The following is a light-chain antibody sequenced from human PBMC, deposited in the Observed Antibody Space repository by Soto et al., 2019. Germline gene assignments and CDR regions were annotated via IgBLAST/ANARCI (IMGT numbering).Light chain of an antibody. Sequence: VMTQSQGTLSLSPGETANLSWRASQSVSSSYLAWYQQKRGQDTRRLIYGASSRDTGIPDRFSGSGSGTDFTLTISRLQPEDFAAYYCQQYGTSLPTFGQGTRLEIK. CDR3: QQYGTSLPT. J-gene: IGKJ5*01. CDR2: GAS. CDR1: QSVSSSY. V-gene: IGKV3-20*01.